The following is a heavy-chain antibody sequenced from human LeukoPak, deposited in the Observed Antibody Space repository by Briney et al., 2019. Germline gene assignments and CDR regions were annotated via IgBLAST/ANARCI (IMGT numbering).Heavy chain of an antibody. J-gene: IGHJ3*02. CDR1: GYTFTSYG. D-gene: IGHD2-2*01. Sequence: GASVKVSCKASGYTFTSYGISWVRQAPGQGLEWMGWISAYNGNTNYVQNLQGRVTMTTDTSTSIVYMELRSLRSDDTAVYYCARVKGNIVIVPAALSADAFDIWGQGTMVTVSS. CDR2: ISAYNGNT. V-gene: IGHV1-18*01. CDR3: ARVKGNIVIVPAALSADAFDI.